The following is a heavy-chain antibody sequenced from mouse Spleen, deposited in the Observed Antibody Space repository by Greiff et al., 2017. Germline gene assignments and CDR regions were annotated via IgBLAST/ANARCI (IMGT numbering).Heavy chain of an antibody. J-gene: IGHJ2*01. Sequence: VQLQQPGAELVRPGTSVKLSCKASGYTFTSYWMHWVKQRPGQGLEWIGVIDPSDSYTNYNQKFKGKATLTVDTSSSTAYMQLSSLTSEDSAVYYCARGGDVGDYWGQGTTLTVSS. V-gene: IGHV1-59*01. CDR2: IDPSDSYT. D-gene: IGHD3-3*01. CDR1: GYTFTSYW. CDR3: ARGGDVGDY.